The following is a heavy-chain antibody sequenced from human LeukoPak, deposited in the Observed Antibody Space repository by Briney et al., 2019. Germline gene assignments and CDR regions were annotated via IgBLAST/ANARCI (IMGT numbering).Heavy chain of an antibody. CDR3: ARESDYVWGSYLPYFDY. J-gene: IGHJ4*02. Sequence: SQTLSLTCAISGDSVSSNSAAWNWIRQSPSRGLEWLVRTYYRSKWYNDYAVSVKSRITINPDTSKNQFSLQLNSVTPEDTAVYYCARESDYVWGSYLPYFDYWGQGTLVTVSS. CDR1: GDSVSSNSAA. CDR2: TYYRSKWYN. V-gene: IGHV6-1*01. D-gene: IGHD3-16*02.